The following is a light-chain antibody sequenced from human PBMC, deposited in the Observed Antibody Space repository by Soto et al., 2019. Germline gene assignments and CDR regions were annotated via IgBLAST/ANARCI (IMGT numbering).Light chain of an antibody. CDR3: QQSYSTPQT. V-gene: IGKV1-39*01. Sequence: DIQFTQSPSSLSSSVLERFTITCRASQGIRDDLGWYQQKAGEAPKRLIYAASSLQSGVPSRFSGSGSGTDFTLTISSLQPEDFATYYCQQSYSTPQTFGQGTKVDI. CDR2: AAS. CDR1: QGIRDD. J-gene: IGKJ1*01.